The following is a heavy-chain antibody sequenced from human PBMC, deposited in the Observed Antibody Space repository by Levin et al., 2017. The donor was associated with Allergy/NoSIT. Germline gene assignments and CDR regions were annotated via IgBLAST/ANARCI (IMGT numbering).Heavy chain of an antibody. V-gene: IGHV3-48*02. D-gene: IGHD5-18*01. CDR2: ISSSSSTI. CDR1: GFTFSSYS. Sequence: GGSLRLSCAASGFTFSSYSMNWVRQAPGKGLEWVSYISSSSSTIYYADSVKGRFTISRDNAKNSLYLQMNSLRDEDTAVYYCARDPRGYSYGYGGYDDGMDVWGQGTTVTVSS. CDR3: ARDPRGYSYGYGGYDDGMDV. J-gene: IGHJ6*02.